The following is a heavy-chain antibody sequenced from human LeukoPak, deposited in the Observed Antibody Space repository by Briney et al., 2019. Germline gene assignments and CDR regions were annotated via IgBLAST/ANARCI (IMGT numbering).Heavy chain of an antibody. Sequence: MTSETLSLTCTVSGGSISSSSYYWGWIRQPPGKGLEWIGYIYYSGSTNYNPSLKSRVTISVDTSKNQFSLKLSSVTAADTAVYYCARGGRALNWNGRAVRFDPWGQGTLVTVSS. CDR1: GGSISSSSYY. D-gene: IGHD1-20*01. V-gene: IGHV4-61*05. CDR3: ARGGRALNWNGRAVRFDP. J-gene: IGHJ5*02. CDR2: IYYSGST.